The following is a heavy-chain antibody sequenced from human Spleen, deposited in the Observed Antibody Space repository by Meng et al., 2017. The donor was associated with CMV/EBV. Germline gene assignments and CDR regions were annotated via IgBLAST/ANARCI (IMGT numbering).Heavy chain of an antibody. CDR3: ARVKGGQWQHIDY. CDR2: IYYTGRT. D-gene: IGHD6-19*01. CDR1: GGSVSSGSYY. V-gene: IGHV4-61*01. Sequence: SETLSLTCTVSGGSVSSGSYYWGWIRQPPGKGLEWIAYIYYTGRTNYNPSLKSRVTLSVDTSKNQFSLKLNSVTVADTAVYYCARVKGGQWQHIDYWGQGTLVSVSS. J-gene: IGHJ4*02.